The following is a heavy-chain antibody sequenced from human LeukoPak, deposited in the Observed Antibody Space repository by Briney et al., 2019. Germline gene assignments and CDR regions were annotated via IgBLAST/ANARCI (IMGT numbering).Heavy chain of an antibody. V-gene: IGHV3-21*05. J-gene: IGHJ4*02. CDR1: GFPFIEYS. CDR2: IGIDSGDT. Sequence: GGSLRLSCTASGFPFIEYSMNWVRQAPGKGLEWISYIGIDSGDTKYADSVRGRFTISADKAKNSLYLQMNSLRVEDTAVYYCARDHNYAFDNWGQGTLVSVAS. D-gene: IGHD1-1*01. CDR3: ARDHNYAFDN.